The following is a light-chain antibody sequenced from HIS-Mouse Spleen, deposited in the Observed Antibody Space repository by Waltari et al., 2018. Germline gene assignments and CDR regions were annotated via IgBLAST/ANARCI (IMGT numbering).Light chain of an antibody. CDR1: SSDFGSYNR. J-gene: IGLJ1*01. CDR2: EVS. Sequence: QSALTQPPSVSGSPGQSVTISCTGTSSDFGSYNRVSWYQQPPGTAPKLMIYEVSNRPSGVPDRFSGSKSGNTASLTISGLQAEDEADYYCSSYTSSSTVFGTGTKVTVL. V-gene: IGLV2-18*02. CDR3: SSYTSSSTV.